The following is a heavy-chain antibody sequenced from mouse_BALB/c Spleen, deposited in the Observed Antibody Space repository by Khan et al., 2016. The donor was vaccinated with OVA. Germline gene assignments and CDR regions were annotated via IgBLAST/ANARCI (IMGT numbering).Heavy chain of an antibody. Sequence: VQLKESGPGLVKPSQSLSLTCTVTGYSITSGYAWNWIRQFPGNKLEWMGYISYSGVTSSTPSLKIRISITRDTSKNQFFLQLNSVTTEDTATYYCARGNYYGYYFDYWGQGTTLTVSS. V-gene: IGHV3-2*02. CDR3: ARGNYYGYYFDY. CDR1: GYSITSGYA. D-gene: IGHD1-1*01. CDR2: ISYSGVT. J-gene: IGHJ2*01.